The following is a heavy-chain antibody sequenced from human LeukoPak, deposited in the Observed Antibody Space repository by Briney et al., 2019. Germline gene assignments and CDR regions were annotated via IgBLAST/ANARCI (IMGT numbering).Heavy chain of an antibody. D-gene: IGHD3-10*01. CDR3: ARDGGSGGENDY. Sequence: GGSLRLSCAASGFTFSDYYMSWIRQAPGKGLEWVSYISSSSSYTNYADSVKGRFTISRDNAKNSLYLQMNSLRDEDTAVYYCARDGGSGGENDYWGQGTLVTVSS. J-gene: IGHJ4*02. CDR1: GFTFSDYY. V-gene: IGHV3-11*06. CDR2: ISSSSSYT.